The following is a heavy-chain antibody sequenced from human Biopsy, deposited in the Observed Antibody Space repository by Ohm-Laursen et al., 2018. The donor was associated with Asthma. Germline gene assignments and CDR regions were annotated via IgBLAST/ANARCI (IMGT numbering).Heavy chain of an antibody. CDR3: ARDVMEWYLPAFDF. J-gene: IGHJ4*02. CDR1: GFAFRSYA. D-gene: IGHD3-3*01. Sequence: SLRLSCTASGFAFRSYAMHWVRQAPGKGLEWVAVGGSYYDGGLKYYADSVNGRFTVSRDDSKNTLYLQMNSLRPDDTAVYYCARDVMEWYLPAFDFWGQGTLVTVSS. V-gene: IGHV3-30-3*01. CDR2: GGSYYDGGLK.